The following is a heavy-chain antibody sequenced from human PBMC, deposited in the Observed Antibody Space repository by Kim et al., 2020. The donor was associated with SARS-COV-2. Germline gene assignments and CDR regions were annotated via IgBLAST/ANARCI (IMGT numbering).Heavy chain of an antibody. CDR2: INVNTGNP. CDR1: GYTFTSYT. V-gene: IGHV7-4-1*02. Sequence: ASVKVSCKASGYTFTSYTINWVRQAPGQGLEWMGWINVNTGNPTYAQDFTGRLDTSVNTAYLQINNLELEDTAVYYCARLRGAITYGSGWGYFYYYGVDVGGQGTTVTVS. J-gene: IGHJ6*02. D-gene: IGHD6-19*01. CDR3: ARLRGAITYGSGWGYFYYYGVDV.